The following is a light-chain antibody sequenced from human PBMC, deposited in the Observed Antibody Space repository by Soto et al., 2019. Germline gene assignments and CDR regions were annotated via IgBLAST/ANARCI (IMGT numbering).Light chain of an antibody. V-gene: IGLV2-11*01. CDR3: CSYAGSYTLV. Sequence: QSALTQPRSVSGSPGQSVTISCTGTSSDVGGYNFVSWYQHHPGKAPKLMIYDVSKRPSGVPDRFSGSKSGSTASLTISGLQAEDEADYYCCSYAGSYTLVFGGGTKHTV. J-gene: IGLJ3*02. CDR1: SSDVGGYNF. CDR2: DVS.